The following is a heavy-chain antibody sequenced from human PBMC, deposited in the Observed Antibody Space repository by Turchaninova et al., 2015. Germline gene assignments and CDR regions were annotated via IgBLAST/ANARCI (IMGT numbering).Heavy chain of an antibody. V-gene: IGHV4-38-2*01. CDR2: FHDTGST. CDR1: DFSFTSTSD. J-gene: IGHJ4*02. Sequence: QVQLQESGPGLVKPSETLSLTCAVTDFSFTSTSDWGWIRPSPGKGLEWIGTFHDTGSTHYTPSLNRRVTISLATSNKHFSRNRSSVTAADTAIYYCARLRRRYFDYWGQGALVTVSS. CDR3: ARLRRRYFDY.